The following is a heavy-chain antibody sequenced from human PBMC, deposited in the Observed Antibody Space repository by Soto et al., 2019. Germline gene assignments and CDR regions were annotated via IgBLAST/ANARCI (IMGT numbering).Heavy chain of an antibody. Sequence: EVLLVESGGGSVQPGGSLRLSCAASAFTFSAHNMVWVRQAPGKGLEWVGRSRNKANNYATEYAASVKGRFTISRDDSKNSLYLQMNSLKIEDTAVYYCARDGGIAARHYYGMDVWGQGTTVTVSS. D-gene: IGHD6-6*01. CDR2: SRNKANNYAT. CDR3: ARDGGIAARHYYGMDV. CDR1: AFTFSAHN. J-gene: IGHJ6*02. V-gene: IGHV3-72*01.